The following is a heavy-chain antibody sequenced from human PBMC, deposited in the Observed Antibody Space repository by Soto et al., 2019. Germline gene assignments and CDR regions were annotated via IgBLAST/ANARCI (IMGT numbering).Heavy chain of an antibody. CDR1: GFSVSSDY. CDR2: IYRGGST. Sequence: DVQLVETGGGLIQPGGSLRLSCAASGFSVSSDYMNWVRQDPGKGLEWVSVIYRGGSTYYADSVRGRFTISRDNSENTLFLQMNSLRAEVTAVYYCARATEWNALDIWGQGTMVTVSS. D-gene: IGHD3-3*01. J-gene: IGHJ3*02. CDR3: ARATEWNALDI. V-gene: IGHV3-53*02.